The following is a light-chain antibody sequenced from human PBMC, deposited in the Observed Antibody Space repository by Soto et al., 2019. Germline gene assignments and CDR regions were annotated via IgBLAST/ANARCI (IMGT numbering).Light chain of an antibody. CDR1: SSNIGRNF. CDR3: AAWDASLSGHWM. CDR2: MND. J-gene: IGLJ3*02. Sequence: QSVLTQPPSASGTPGQMVTISCSGSSSNIGRNFVYWYQQLPGTAPKLLIYMNDHRPSGVPDRFSGSKSGTSASLTIIGLRSEDEADYYCAAWDASLSGHWMFGGGTKVTVL. V-gene: IGLV1-47*01.